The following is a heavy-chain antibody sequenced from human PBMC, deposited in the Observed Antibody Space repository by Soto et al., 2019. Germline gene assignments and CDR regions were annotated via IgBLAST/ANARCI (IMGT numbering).Heavy chain of an antibody. Sequence: PGGSLRLSCAASGFTFSSYSMNWVCQAPGKGLEWVSSISSSSSYIYYADSVKGRFTISRDNAKNSLYLQMNSLRAEDTAVYYCARTIFGVVIDYYYYGMDVWGQGTTVTVYS. V-gene: IGHV3-21*01. CDR1: GFTFSSYS. D-gene: IGHD3-3*01. J-gene: IGHJ6*02. CDR2: ISSSSSYI. CDR3: ARTIFGVVIDYYYYGMDV.